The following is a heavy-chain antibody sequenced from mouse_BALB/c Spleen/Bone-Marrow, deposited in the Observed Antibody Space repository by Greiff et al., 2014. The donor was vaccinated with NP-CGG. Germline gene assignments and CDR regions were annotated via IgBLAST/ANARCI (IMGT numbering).Heavy chain of an antibody. CDR3: ARSGEKYGALDY. J-gene: IGHJ4*01. Sequence: VQLKESGGGLVKPGGSLKLSCTASGFTFSDYYMYWVRQTPEKRLEWVATISDGGIYTYYPDSVKGRFTISRNNAKNNLCLQMSSLKSEDTAMYYCARSGEKYGALDYSGQGASVTVSS. CDR1: GFTFSDYY. CDR2: ISDGGIYT. D-gene: IGHD1-1*02. V-gene: IGHV5-4*02.